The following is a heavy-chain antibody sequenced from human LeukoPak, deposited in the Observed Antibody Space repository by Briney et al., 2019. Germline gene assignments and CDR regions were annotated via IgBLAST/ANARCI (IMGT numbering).Heavy chain of an antibody. CDR2: ITSDGSAT. CDR1: GFTFSSYC. CDR3: ARDDSPGYFDL. D-gene: IGHD2-15*01. Sequence: GGSLRLSCAVSGFTFSSYCMHWVRQSPGKGLAWVSRITSDGSATDYADSVRGRFTVSRDNAKNTLFLQMDSLRAEDTAVYYCARDDSPGYFDLWGRGTLVTVSS. J-gene: IGHJ2*01. V-gene: IGHV3-74*01.